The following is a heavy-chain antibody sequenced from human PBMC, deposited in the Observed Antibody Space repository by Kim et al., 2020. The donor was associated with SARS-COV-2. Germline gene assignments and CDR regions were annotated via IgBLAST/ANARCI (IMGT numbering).Heavy chain of an antibody. CDR2: IIPILGIA. J-gene: IGHJ6*03. D-gene: IGHD2-8*01. Sequence: SVKVSCKASGGTFSSYAISWVRQAPGQGLEWMGRIIPILGIANYAQKFQGRVTITADKSTSTAYMELSSLRSEDTAVYYCARDLRYCTNGVCYDYYYYYMDVWGKGTTVTVSS. CDR3: ARDLRYCTNGVCYDYYYYYMDV. CDR1: GGTFSSYA. V-gene: IGHV1-69*04.